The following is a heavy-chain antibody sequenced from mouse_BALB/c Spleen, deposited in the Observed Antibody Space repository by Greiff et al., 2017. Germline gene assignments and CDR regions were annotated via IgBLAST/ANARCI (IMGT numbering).Heavy chain of an antibody. CDR3: ARDQKYGNPWFAY. CDR2: ISDGGSYT. J-gene: IGHJ3*01. V-gene: IGHV5-4*02. CDR1: GFTFSDYY. Sequence: EVQRVESGGGLVKPGGSLKLSCAASGFTFSDYYMYWVRQTPEKRLEWVATISDGGSYTYYPDSVKGRFTISRDNAKNNLYLQMSSLKSEDTAMYYCARDQKYGNPWFAYWGQGTLVTVSA. D-gene: IGHD2-10*02.